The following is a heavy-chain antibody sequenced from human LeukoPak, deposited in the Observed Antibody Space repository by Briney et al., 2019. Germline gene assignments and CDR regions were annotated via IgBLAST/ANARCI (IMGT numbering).Heavy chain of an antibody. J-gene: IGHJ4*02. D-gene: IGHD3-22*01. Sequence: SGGSLRLSCAASGFTFSSYSMNWVRQAPGKGLEWVSYISGTSSTIYYADSVKGRFTISRDNAKNTLYLHMNSLRAEDAAVYYCARRYYYDGSVCLDYWGQGILVTVSS. CDR3: ARRYYYDGSVCLDY. V-gene: IGHV3-48*01. CDR1: GFTFSSYS. CDR2: ISGTSSTI.